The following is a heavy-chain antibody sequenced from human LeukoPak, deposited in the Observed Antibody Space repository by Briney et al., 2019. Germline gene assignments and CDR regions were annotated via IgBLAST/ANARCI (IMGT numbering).Heavy chain of an antibody. CDR2: IYHSGST. Sequence: SQTLSLTCAVSGGSISSGGYSWSWIRQPPGKGLEWIGYIYHSGSTYYNPSLKSRVTISVDTSKNQFSLKLSSVTAADTAVYYCARDLGFSGSYGYWGQGTLATVSS. J-gene: IGHJ4*02. CDR3: ARDLGFSGSYGY. D-gene: IGHD1-26*01. CDR1: GGSISSGGYS. V-gene: IGHV4-30-2*01.